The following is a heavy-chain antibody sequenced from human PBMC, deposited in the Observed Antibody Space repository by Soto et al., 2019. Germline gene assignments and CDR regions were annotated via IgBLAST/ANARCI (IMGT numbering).Heavy chain of an antibody. V-gene: IGHV3-7*03. J-gene: IGHJ5*02. CDR3: TRSNTTIGVVTISDDNWFDP. CDR2: IKPDGSEK. CDR1: GLTFSSYW. D-gene: IGHD3-3*01. Sequence: EGQLVESGGGLVQPGGSLRLSCEASGLTFSSYWMTWVRQAPGKGLEWVADIKPDGSEKYYVDSVEGRFTISRDNAKTANYLEMSSLGVEDTAVYYCTRSNTTIGVVTISDDNWFDPGGQGTPVTVSS.